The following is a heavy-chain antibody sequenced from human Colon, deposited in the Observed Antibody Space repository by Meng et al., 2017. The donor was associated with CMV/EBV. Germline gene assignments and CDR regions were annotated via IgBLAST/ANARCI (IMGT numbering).Heavy chain of an antibody. V-gene: IGHV3-7*01. D-gene: IGHD1-26*01. CDR3: ARDPGYGALDY. CDR2: IKNDGSGE. J-gene: IGHJ4*02. Sequence: GGSLRLSCEASGFTFSGSWMSWVRQAPGRGLEWVANIKNDGSGEYYVDSVTGRFTIYRDNAKNSLYLQMNSLTAEDTAVYYCARDPGYGALDYWGQGTLVTVSS. CDR1: GFTFSGSW.